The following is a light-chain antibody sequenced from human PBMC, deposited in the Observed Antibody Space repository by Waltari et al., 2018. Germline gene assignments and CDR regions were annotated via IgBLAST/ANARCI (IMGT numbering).Light chain of an antibody. Sequence: EIVLTQSPGTLPLPLGERATLSCRASQSGSRALTWYQQKPGQAPRPLLYGASTRARGLPDRFSGSGSGTDVSLTISRLEPDDFAVYYCQHYLGFPVTFGQGTTVEV. CDR1: QSGSRA. CDR3: QHYLGFPVT. V-gene: IGKV3-20*01. J-gene: IGKJ1*01. CDR2: GAS.